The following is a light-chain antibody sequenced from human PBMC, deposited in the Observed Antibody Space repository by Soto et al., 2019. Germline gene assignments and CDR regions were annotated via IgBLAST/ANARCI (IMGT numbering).Light chain of an antibody. V-gene: IGKV4-1*01. CDR1: QSIFYSSNNKNY. J-gene: IGKJ2*01. CDR3: QQYFSTPDT. Sequence: EIVMTQSPDSLAVSLGERATINCKSSQSIFYSSNNKNYLAWYQQKPGQPPKLLIYWASTRDYGVPDRFSGSGSATDFTLTISSLQAEDVAVYYCQQYFSTPDTFGQGTRLEI. CDR2: WAS.